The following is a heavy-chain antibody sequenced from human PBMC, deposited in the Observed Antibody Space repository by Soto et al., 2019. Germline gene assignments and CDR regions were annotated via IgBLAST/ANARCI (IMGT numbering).Heavy chain of an antibody. V-gene: IGHV1-69*13. CDR1: GGTFSSYA. J-gene: IGHJ4*02. D-gene: IGHD2-2*01. CDR3: ARCLLGGGTRRGLHDY. CDR2: IIPIFGTA. Sequence: RASVKVSCKASGGTFSSYAISWVRQAPGQGLEWMGGIIPIFGTANYAQKFQGRVTITADESTSTAYMELSSLRSEDTAVYYCARCLLGGGTRRGLHDYSGQRTLVLVSS.